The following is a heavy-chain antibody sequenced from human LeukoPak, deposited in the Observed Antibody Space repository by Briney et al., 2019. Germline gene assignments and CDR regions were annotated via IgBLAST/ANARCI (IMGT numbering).Heavy chain of an antibody. CDR2: IYHSGST. Sequence: SETLSLTCAVSGGSISSSNWWSWVRQPPGKGLEWIGEIYHSGSTNYNPSLKSRVTISVDKSKNQFSLKLSSVTAADTAVYYCASTTNYDILTGYYGTWFDPWGQGTLVTVSS. V-gene: IGHV4-4*02. CDR1: GGSISSSNW. CDR3: ASTTNYDILTGYYGTWFDP. D-gene: IGHD3-9*01. J-gene: IGHJ5*02.